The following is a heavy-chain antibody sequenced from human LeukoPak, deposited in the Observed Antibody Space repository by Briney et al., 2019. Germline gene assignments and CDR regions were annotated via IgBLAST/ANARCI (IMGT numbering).Heavy chain of an antibody. CDR2: ISNGGSSL. D-gene: IGHD6-19*01. Sequence: GGSLRLSCAASGFTLSDYYMSWIRQAPGKGLEWVSYISNGGSSLYYADSVKGRFTISRDNAKNSLFLQVNSLRAEDTTLYYCARVRVAGFSDFDYWGQGTLVTVSS. CDR1: GFTLSDYY. CDR3: ARVRVAGFSDFDY. J-gene: IGHJ4*02. V-gene: IGHV3-11*04.